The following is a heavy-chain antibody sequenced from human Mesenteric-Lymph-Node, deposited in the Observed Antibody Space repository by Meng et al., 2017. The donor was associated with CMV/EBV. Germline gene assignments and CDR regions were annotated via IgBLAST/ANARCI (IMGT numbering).Heavy chain of an antibody. CDR1: FSSYA. Sequence: FSSYAISWVRQAPGQGLEWMGGIIPIFGTATYAQKFQGRVTITTDESTSTAYMELSSLRSEDTAVYYCACLGYCSGGSCYSSWFDPWGQGTLVTVSS. V-gene: IGHV1-69*05. J-gene: IGHJ5*02. CDR3: ACLGYCSGGSCYSSWFDP. CDR2: IIPIFGTA. D-gene: IGHD2-15*01.